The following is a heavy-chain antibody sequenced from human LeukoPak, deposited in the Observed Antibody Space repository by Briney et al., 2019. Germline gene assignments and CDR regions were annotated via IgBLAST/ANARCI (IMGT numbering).Heavy chain of an antibody. D-gene: IGHD3-22*01. CDR2: INPNSGGT. Sequence: ASVKVSCKASGYTFTGYYMHWVRQAPGQGLEWMGWINPNSGGTNYAQKFQGWVTMTRDTSISTAYMELSSLRSEDTAVYYCARDWHYDSSGYYDYWGQGTLVTVSS. J-gene: IGHJ4*02. CDR3: ARDWHYDSSGYYDY. V-gene: IGHV1-2*04. CDR1: GYTFTGYY.